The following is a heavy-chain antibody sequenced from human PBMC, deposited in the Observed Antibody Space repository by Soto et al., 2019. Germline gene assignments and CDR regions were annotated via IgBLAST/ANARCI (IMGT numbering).Heavy chain of an antibody. CDR3: PSHQLGRQKNFDF. J-gene: IGHJ4*02. D-gene: IGHD1-1*01. Sequence: GSLRLSCAASGFTFRSYSMNWVRQAPGKGLEWISYISDASRAIYYTDSVKGRFTISRDDAKNALYLQMNGLREEDTAVYYSPSHQLGRQKNFDFWGEGSRVTV. CDR2: ISDASRAI. CDR1: GFTFRSYS. V-gene: IGHV3-48*02.